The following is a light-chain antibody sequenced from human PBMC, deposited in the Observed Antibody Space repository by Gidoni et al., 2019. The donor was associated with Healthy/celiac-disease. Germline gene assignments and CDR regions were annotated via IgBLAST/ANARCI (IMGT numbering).Light chain of an antibody. V-gene: IGKV1-5*03. CDR1: QRISSW. CDR3: QQYNSYAQYT. CDR2: KAY. J-gene: IGKJ2*01. Sequence: IQMTLSPSTLAASVGDRVTITCRASQRISSWLAWYQQKPGKAPKLLIYKAYILESVVPSRFSGSGSGTEFTLTISSLQPDDVATYYCQQYNSYAQYTFGQGTKLEIK.